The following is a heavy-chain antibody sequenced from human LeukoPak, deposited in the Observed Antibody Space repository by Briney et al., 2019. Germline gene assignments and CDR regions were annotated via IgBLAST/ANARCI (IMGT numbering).Heavy chain of an antibody. D-gene: IGHD6-13*01. CDR1: GYTFTSYG. V-gene: IGHV1-18*01. CDR3: ARFSAAGTLFDY. CDR2: INAYNGNT. J-gene: IGHJ4*02. Sequence: ASVKVSCKTSGYTFTSYGITWVRQAPGQGLEWMGWINAYNGNTYYAQKLQGRVTMSTDTSTSTAYMELRSLRSDDTAVYCCARFSAAGTLFDYWGQGTLVTVSS.